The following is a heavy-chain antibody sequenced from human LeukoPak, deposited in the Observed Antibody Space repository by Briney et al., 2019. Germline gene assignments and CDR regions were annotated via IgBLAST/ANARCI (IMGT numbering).Heavy chain of an antibody. D-gene: IGHD2-2*01. CDR3: ARDTDIVVVPAAFYYYYGMDV. Sequence: SETLSLTCTVSGGSISSSSYYWGWIRQPPGKGLEWIGSIYYSGSTYYNPSLKSRVTISVDTSKNQFSLKLSSVTAADTAVYYCARDTDIVVVPAAFYYYYGMDVWGQGTTVTVSS. CDR2: IYYSGST. V-gene: IGHV4-39*07. J-gene: IGHJ6*02. CDR1: GGSISSSSYY.